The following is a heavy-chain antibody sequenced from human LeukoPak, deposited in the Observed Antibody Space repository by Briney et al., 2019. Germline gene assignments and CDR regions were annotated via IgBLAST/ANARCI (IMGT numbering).Heavy chain of an antibody. Sequence: SVKVSCKASGFTFTSSAVQWVRQARGQRLEWIGWIVVGSGNTNYAQKFQERVTITRDMSTSTAYMELSSLRSEDTAVYYCAADRGIAEGYYFDYWGQGTLVTVSS. D-gene: IGHD6-13*01. J-gene: IGHJ4*02. CDR1: GFTFTSSA. V-gene: IGHV1-58*01. CDR3: AADRGIAEGYYFDY. CDR2: IVVGSGNT.